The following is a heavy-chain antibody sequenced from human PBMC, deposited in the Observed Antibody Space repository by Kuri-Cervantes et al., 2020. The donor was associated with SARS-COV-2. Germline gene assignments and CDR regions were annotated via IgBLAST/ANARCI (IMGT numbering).Heavy chain of an antibody. CDR2: ISSSGSTI. CDR1: GFTFSDYY. V-gene: IGHV3-11*04. CDR3: ARERYSYGLAWEPFDY. D-gene: IGHD5-18*01. J-gene: IGHJ4*02. Sequence: GESLKISCAASGFTFSDYYMSWIRQAPGKGLEWVSYISSSGSTIYYADSVKGRFTISRDNAKNSLYLQMNSLRAEDTAVYYCARERYSYGLAWEPFDYWGQGTLVTVSS.